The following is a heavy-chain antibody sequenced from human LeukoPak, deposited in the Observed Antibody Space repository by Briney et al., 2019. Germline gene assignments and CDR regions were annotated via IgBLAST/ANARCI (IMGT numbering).Heavy chain of an antibody. V-gene: IGHV4-59*08. CDR3: ARVKAWFDP. CDR2: IYYSGST. J-gene: IGHJ5*02. CDR1: GGSFSGYY. Sequence: PSETLSVTCAVYGGSFSGYYWSWIRQPPGKGLEWIGYIYYSGSTNYNPSLKSRVTISVDTSKNQFSLKLSSVTAADTAVYYCARVKAWFDPWGQGTLVTVSS.